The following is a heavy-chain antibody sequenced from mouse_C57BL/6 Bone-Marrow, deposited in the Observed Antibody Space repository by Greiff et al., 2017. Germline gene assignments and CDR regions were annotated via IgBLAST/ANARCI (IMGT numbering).Heavy chain of an antibody. J-gene: IGHJ1*03. Sequence: QVHVKQSGAELVRPGASVTLSCKASGYTFTDYEMHWVKQTPVHGLEWIGAIDPETGGTAYNQKFKGKAILTADKSSSTAYMELRSLTSEDSAVYYCTREDYYGSSFYWYFDVWGTGTTVTVSS. CDR1: GYTFTDYE. CDR3: TREDYYGSSFYWYFDV. D-gene: IGHD1-1*01. CDR2: IDPETGGT. V-gene: IGHV1-15*01.